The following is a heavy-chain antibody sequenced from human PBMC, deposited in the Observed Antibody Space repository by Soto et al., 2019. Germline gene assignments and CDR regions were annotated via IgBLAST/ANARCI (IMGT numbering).Heavy chain of an antibody. Sequence: QVQLVQSGAEVKKPGASVKVSCKASGYTFTSYGISWVRQAPGQGLEWMGWISAYNGNTNYAQKLQGRVTMTTDTSTSTAYMELRSLRSDDTAVHYCARARLGYCSGGSCYSYFDYWGQGTLVTVSS. CDR3: ARARLGYCSGGSCYSYFDY. D-gene: IGHD2-15*01. J-gene: IGHJ4*02. CDR1: GYTFTSYG. CDR2: ISAYNGNT. V-gene: IGHV1-18*01.